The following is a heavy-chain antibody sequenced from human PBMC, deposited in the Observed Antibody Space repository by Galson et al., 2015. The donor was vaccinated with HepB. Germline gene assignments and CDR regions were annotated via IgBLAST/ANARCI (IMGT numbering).Heavy chain of an antibody. D-gene: IGHD4-17*01. J-gene: IGHJ6*03. CDR1: GFTFSDFY. CDR2: ISNSGSAI. CDR3: ARGAITVTSEGYYYFYYMDV. V-gene: IGHV3-11*01. Sequence: LRLSCAASGFTFSDFYMSWIRQAPGKGLEWVSYISNSGSAIYYADSVKGRFTISRDNAKNSLYLQMNSLRAEDTAVYYCARGAITVTSEGYYYFYYMDVWGKGTTVTVSS.